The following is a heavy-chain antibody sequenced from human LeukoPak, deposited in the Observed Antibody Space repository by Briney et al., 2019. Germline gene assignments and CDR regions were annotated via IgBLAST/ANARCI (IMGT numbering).Heavy chain of an antibody. J-gene: IGHJ5*02. D-gene: IGHD3-3*01. CDR2: ISSNGGST. CDR3: AGGTYDFWSGYNWFDP. V-gene: IGHV3-64*01. CDR1: GFTFSSYA. Sequence: PGGSLRLSCAASGFTFSSYAMSWVRQAPGKGLEYVSAISSNGGSTYYANSVKGRFTISRDNSKNTLYLQMGSLRAEDMAVYYCAGGTYDFWSGYNWFDPWGQGTLVTVSS.